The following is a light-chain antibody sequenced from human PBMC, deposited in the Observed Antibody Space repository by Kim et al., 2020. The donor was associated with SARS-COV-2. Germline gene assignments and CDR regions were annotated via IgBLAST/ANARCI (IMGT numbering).Light chain of an antibody. CDR2: WAS. CDR1: QSVLYHTNNRNY. V-gene: IGKV4-1*01. CDR3: QQYDSTPPS. J-gene: IGKJ2*03. Sequence: RATINCKSSQSVLYHTNNRNYLAWYQQKPGQPPKLLIYWASTRESGVPDRFSGSGSGTKFTLTISSLQAEDVAVYYCQQYDSTPPSFGQGTKLEI.